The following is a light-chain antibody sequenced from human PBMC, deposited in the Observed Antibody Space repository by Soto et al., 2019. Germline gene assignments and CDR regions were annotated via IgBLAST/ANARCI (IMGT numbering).Light chain of an antibody. CDR2: EVS. CDR1: SSDVGSYNP. V-gene: IGLV2-23*02. Sequence: QSALTQPASVSGSPGQSITISCTGTSSDVGSYNPVSWYQQHPGKAPKLMIYEVSKRPSGVSNRFSGSKSGNTASLTISGLQAEDEADYYCCSYAGSSNFYVFGTGTKVTVL. CDR3: CSYAGSSNFYV. J-gene: IGLJ1*01.